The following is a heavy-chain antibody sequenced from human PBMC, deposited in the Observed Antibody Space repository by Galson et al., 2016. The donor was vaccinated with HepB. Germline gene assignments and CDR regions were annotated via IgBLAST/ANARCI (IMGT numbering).Heavy chain of an antibody. Sequence: SLRLSCAASGFTFSSYSMNWVRQAPGKGLEWVSSISSSSNYIYYADSMKGRFTISRDNAKNSMYLQMNSLRAEDTAVYYCARGGYYGSEINYYYGMDVWGQGTTVTVSS. J-gene: IGHJ6*02. V-gene: IGHV3-21*01. D-gene: IGHD3-10*01. CDR3: ARGGYYGSEINYYYGMDV. CDR1: GFTFSSYS. CDR2: ISSSSNYI.